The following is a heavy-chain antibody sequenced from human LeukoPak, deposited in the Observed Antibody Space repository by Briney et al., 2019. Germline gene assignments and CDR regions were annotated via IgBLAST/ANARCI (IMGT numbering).Heavy chain of an antibody. V-gene: IGHV1-8*01. D-gene: IGHD3-3*01. Sequence: ASVRVSCKASGYTFTDYDINWVRQAPGQGLEWMGWMNANSENSGYAQKFQGRVTMTRDKSKTTAYMELRRLTFEDTAMYYCAKGFWRGYHPSNSFDPWGQGTLLIVSS. J-gene: IGHJ5*02. CDR1: GYTFTDYD. CDR3: AKGFWRGYHPSNSFDP. CDR2: MNANSENS.